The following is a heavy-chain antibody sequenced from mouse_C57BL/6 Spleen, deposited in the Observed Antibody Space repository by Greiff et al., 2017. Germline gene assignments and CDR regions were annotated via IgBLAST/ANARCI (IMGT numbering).Heavy chain of an antibody. J-gene: IGHJ3*01. CDR3: TRANYRGGFAY. Sequence: VQLQQSGTVLARPGASVKMSCKTSGYTFTSYWMHWVKQRPGQGLEWIGAIYPGNSDTSYNQKFKGKAKLTAVTSASTAYMELSSLTNEDSAVYYCTRANYRGGFAYWGQGTLVTVSA. CDR1: GYTFTSYW. CDR2: IYPGNSDT. D-gene: IGHD2-14*01. V-gene: IGHV1-5*01.